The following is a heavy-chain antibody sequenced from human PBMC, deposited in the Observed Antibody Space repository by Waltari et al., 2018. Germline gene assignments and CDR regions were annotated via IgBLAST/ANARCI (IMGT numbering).Heavy chain of an antibody. CDR3: AKDVEGELYYFDN. CDR2: VGVDGRNK. Sequence: VQLVESGGGVVQPGRSLRLSCAASGFSFSSFAMHCVRRSPGKGLYWLAVVGVDGRNKLYAESVKGRFTISRDNSKNTLYLQMERLRAEDTAIYYCAKDVEGELYYFDNWGQGTLVTVSS. D-gene: IGHD3-16*01. V-gene: IGHV3-30*18. CDR1: GFSFSSFA. J-gene: IGHJ4*02.